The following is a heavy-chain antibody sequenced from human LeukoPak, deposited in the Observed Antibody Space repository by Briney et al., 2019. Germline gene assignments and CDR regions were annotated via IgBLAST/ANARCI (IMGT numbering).Heavy chain of an antibody. CDR1: GGSISSYY. J-gene: IGHJ5*02. Sequence: SETLSLTCTVSGGSISSYYWSWIRQPAGKGLEWIGRIYTSGSTNYNPSLKSRVTMSVDTSKNQFSLKLSSVTAADTAVYYRARGPHDYGDYVWFDPWGQGTLVTVSS. CDR3: ARGPHDYGDYVWFDP. CDR2: IYTSGST. D-gene: IGHD4-17*01. V-gene: IGHV4-4*07.